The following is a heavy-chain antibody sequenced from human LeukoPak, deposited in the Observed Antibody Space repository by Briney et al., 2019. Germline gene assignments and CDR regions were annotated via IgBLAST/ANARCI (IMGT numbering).Heavy chain of an antibody. V-gene: IGHV3-49*04. CDR3: TRDRGYSNGGY. J-gene: IGHJ4*02. Sequence: GGSLRLSCPTSGFTFGDYALSWVRQAPGKGLEWVGFIRSKAYGGTTEYAASVKGRFTIPRDDSKSIAYLQMNSLKTEDTGVYYCTRDRGYSNGGYWGQGTLVTVSS. D-gene: IGHD5-18*01. CDR2: IRSKAYGGTT. CDR1: GFTFGDYA.